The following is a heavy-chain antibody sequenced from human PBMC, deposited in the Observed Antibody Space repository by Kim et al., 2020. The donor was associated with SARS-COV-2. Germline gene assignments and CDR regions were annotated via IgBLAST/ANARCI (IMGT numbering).Heavy chain of an antibody. J-gene: IGHJ4*02. Sequence: ADSVKGRFTISRDNSKNTLYLQMDSLRAEDTAVYYCAKDRVGPHPYYFDYWGQGTLVTVSS. D-gene: IGHD1-26*01. CDR3: AKDRVGPHPYYFDY. V-gene: IGHV3-23*01.